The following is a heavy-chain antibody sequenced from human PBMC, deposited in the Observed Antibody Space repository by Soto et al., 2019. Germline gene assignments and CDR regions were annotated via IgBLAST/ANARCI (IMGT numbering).Heavy chain of an antibody. CDR2: VYSSGGT. Sequence: SETLSLACSVSCGSMISYYWTWIRQPAGKGLEWIGRVYSSGGTHYNSSLKSRVTISLDTSKNQFSLRLISVTAADTAVYYCARGQRFSDWFDPWGQGTLVTVSS. V-gene: IGHV4-4*07. J-gene: IGHJ5*02. D-gene: IGHD3-3*01. CDR1: CGSMISYY. CDR3: ARGQRFSDWFDP.